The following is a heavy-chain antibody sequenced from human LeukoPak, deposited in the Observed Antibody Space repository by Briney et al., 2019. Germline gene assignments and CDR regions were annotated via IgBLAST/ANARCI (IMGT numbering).Heavy chain of an antibody. CDR2: IYYSGST. V-gene: IGHV4-59*08. D-gene: IGHD3-22*01. CDR1: GGSISSYY. CDR3: ARLRYYYDSSGSHGWWFDP. J-gene: IGHJ5*02. Sequence: PSETLSLTCTVSGGSISSYYWSWIRQPPGKGLEWIGYIYYSGSTNYNPSLKNRVTISVDTSKSQFSLKLSSVTAADTAVYYCARLRYYYDSSGSHGWWFDPWGQGTLVTVSS.